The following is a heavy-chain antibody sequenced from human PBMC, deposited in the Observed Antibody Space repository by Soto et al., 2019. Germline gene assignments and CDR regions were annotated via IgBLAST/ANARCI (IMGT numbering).Heavy chain of an antibody. J-gene: IGHJ6*03. Sequence: EVQVVEPGGGLVLPGESLRLSCAASGCTVSGNYMIWVRQAPGKGLEWVSTIYVSGNTNYADSAKGRFTISRDISKNTLYPQMNRLGAENPAVYYCARGHSHASRPARGYRDVWGKGTTVTVSS. CDR3: ARGHSHASRPARGYRDV. CDR2: IYVSGNT. V-gene: IGHV3-66*01. D-gene: IGHD3-10*01. CDR1: GCTVSGNY.